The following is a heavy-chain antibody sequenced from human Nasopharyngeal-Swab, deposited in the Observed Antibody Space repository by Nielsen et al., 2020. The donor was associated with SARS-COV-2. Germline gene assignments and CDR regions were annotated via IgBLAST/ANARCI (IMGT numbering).Heavy chain of an antibody. J-gene: IGHJ6*02. CDR2: IIPIFGTA. Sequence: WVRQAPGQGLEWMGGIIPIFGTANYAQKFQGRVTITADKSTSTAYMELSSLRSEDPAVYYCAREPITIFGVVTNPYYGMDVWGQGTTVTVSS. V-gene: IGHV1-69*06. CDR3: AREPITIFGVVTNPYYGMDV. D-gene: IGHD3-3*01.